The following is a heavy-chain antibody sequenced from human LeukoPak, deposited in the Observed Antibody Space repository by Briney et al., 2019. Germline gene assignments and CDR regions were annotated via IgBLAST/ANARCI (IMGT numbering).Heavy chain of an antibody. J-gene: IGHJ3*02. CDR3: AKVRSYSGYVPGAFDI. CDR2: ISGSGGST. D-gene: IGHD5-12*01. CDR1: GFTFSSYA. V-gene: IGHV3-23*01. Sequence: PGGSLRLSCAASGFTFSSYAMSWVRQAPGNGLEWVSAISGSGGSTYYADSVKGRFTISRDNSKNTLYLQMNSLRAEDTAVYYCAKVRSYSGYVPGAFDIWGQGTMVTVSS.